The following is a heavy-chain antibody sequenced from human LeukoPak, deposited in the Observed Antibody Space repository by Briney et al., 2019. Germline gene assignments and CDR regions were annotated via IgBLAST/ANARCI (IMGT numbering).Heavy chain of an antibody. CDR2: IYSGGST. D-gene: IGHD3-22*01. CDR1: GFTVSSNY. Sequence: GGSLRLSCAASGFTVSSNYMSWVRQAPGKGLEWVSVIYSGGSTYYADSVKGRFTISRDNSKNTLYLQMNSLRAEDTAVYYCARNYYDSSGYDYAFDYWGQGTLVTVSX. J-gene: IGHJ4*02. CDR3: ARNYYDSSGYDYAFDY. V-gene: IGHV3-53*01.